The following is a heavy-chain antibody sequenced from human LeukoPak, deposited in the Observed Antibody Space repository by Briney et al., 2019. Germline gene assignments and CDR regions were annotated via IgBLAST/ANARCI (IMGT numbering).Heavy chain of an antibody. CDR1: GGSISSSTYY. D-gene: IGHD6-13*01. J-gene: IGHJ5*02. V-gene: IGHV4-39*01. CDR3: ARGPDHSSSYAANWFDP. CDR2: IYYSGST. Sequence: SETLSLTCTVSGGSISSSTYYWGWIRQPPGKGLEWIGSIYYSGSTFYNPSPKSRVTISVDTSKNQFSLKLSSVTSADTAVYYCARGPDHSSSYAANWFDPWGQGTLVTVSS.